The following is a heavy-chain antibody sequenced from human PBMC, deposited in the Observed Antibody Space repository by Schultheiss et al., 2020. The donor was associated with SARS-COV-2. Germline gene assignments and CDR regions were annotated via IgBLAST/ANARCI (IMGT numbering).Heavy chain of an antibody. V-gene: IGHV3-9*01. CDR2: ISWNSGSI. Sequence: GGSLRLSCAASGFTFDDYAMHWVRQAPGKGLEWVSGISWNSGSIGYADSVKGRFTISRDNSKNTLYLQMNSLRAEDTAVYYCARDRPVSRGYGMDVWGQGTTVTVSS. J-gene: IGHJ6*02. CDR1: GFTFDDYA. CDR3: ARDRPVSRGYGMDV.